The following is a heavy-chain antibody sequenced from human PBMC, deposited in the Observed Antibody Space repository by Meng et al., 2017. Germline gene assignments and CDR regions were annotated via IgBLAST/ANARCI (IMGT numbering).Heavy chain of an antibody. J-gene: IGHJ5*02. CDR2: INAGNGNT. V-gene: IGHV1-3*01. CDR3: ARVLPATIFGVVIDSWFDP. CDR1: RYTLISCS. D-gene: IGHD3-3*01. Sequence: QDSFGKSGCELQTLGALVKYSCKASRYTLISCSMNWVRQAPGLRLELMGWINAGNGNTKYSQKFQGRVTITRDTSASTAYMELSSLRSEDTAVYYCARVLPATIFGVVIDSWFDPWGQGTLVTVSS.